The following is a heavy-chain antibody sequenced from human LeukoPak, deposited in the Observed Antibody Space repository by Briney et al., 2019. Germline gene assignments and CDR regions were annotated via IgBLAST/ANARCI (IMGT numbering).Heavy chain of an antibody. D-gene: IGHD6-13*01. Sequence: SQTLSLTCAISGDSVSSNSAAWNWIRQSPSRGLEWLGRTYYRSKWYNDYAVSAKSRITINPDTSKNQFSLQLNSVTPEDTAVYYCARDGDSSSWTPYYYYGMDVWGQGTTVTVSS. CDR3: ARDGDSSSWTPYYYYGMDV. J-gene: IGHJ6*02. CDR1: GDSVSSNSAA. V-gene: IGHV6-1*01. CDR2: TYYRSKWYN.